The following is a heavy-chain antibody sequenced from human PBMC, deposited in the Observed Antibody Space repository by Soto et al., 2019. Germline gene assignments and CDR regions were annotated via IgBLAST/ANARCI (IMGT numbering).Heavy chain of an antibody. CDR3: ARTRIVSGYYYYYYGMDV. J-gene: IGHJ6*02. CDR1: GGSFSGYY. Sequence: QVQLQQWGAGLLKPSETLSLTCAVYGGSFSGYYWSWIRQPPGKGLEWIGEINHSGSTNYNPSLKSRVTISVDTSKNQFSLKLSSVTAADTAVYYCARTRIVSGYYYYYYGMDVWGQGTTVTVSS. CDR2: INHSGST. V-gene: IGHV4-34*01. D-gene: IGHD2-15*01.